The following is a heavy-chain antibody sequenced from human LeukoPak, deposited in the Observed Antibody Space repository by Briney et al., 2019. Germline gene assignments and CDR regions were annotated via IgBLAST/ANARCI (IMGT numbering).Heavy chain of an antibody. V-gene: IGHV3-21*01. CDR2: IRSSSGYI. Sequence: KPGGSLRLSCAASGFTFSSYAMNWVRQAPGKGLEWVSSIRSSSGYIYYADSVKGRFTISRDNAKNSLYLQMNSLRAEDTAVYYCARSTSDDYGDSWGQGTLVTVSS. CDR1: GFTFSSYA. CDR3: ARSTSDDYGDS. D-gene: IGHD4-17*01. J-gene: IGHJ5*01.